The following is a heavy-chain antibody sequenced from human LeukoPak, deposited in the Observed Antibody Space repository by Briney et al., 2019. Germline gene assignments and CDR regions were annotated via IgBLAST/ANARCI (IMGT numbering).Heavy chain of an antibody. CDR1: GFTFSSYA. V-gene: IGHV3-23*01. CDR3: AKSYCSSTSCYAHFDY. J-gene: IGHJ4*02. Sequence: GGSLRLSCAASGFTFSSYAMSWVRQAPGKGLEWVSAISGSGGSTYYADSVKGRFTISRDNSKNTLYLQINSLRAEDTAVYYCAKSYCSSTSCYAHFDYWGQGTLVTVSS. CDR2: ISGSGGST. D-gene: IGHD2-2*01.